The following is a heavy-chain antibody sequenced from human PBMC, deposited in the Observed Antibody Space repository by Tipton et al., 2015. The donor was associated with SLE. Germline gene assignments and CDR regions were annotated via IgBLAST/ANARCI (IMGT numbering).Heavy chain of an antibody. Sequence: SLRLSCAASVFTFSSYWMSWVRQAPGKGLEWVANIKQNGSEKYYADSVKGRFTISRDNAKNSLYLQMNSLRAEDTALYYCAKDIGDSSGYYALGYWGQGTLVTVSS. CDR3: AKDIGDSSGYYALGY. V-gene: IGHV3-7*03. D-gene: IGHD3-22*01. CDR1: VFTFSSYW. J-gene: IGHJ4*02. CDR2: IKQNGSEK.